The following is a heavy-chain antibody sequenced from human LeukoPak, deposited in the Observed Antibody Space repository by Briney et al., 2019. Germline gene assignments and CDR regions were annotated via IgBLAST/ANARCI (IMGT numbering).Heavy chain of an antibody. CDR1: GFTFSSYG. V-gene: IGHV3-30*02. Sequence: GGSLRLSCAASGFTFSSYGMHWVRQAPGKGLEWVAFIRYDGSNKYYADSVKGRFTISRDNSKNTLYLQMNSLRAEDTAVYYCAKGPYSGSNLGFDYWGQGTLVTVSS. J-gene: IGHJ4*02. CDR2: IRYDGSNK. CDR3: AKGPYSGSNLGFDY. D-gene: IGHD1-26*01.